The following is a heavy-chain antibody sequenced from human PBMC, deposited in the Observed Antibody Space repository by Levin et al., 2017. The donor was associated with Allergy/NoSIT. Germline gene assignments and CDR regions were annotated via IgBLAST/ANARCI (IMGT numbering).Heavy chain of an antibody. J-gene: IGHJ6*02. CDR3: ARVGPGTLPYGMDV. CDR1: GFTFSSYW. Sequence: ASVKVSCAASGFTFSSYWMHWVRQAPGKGLVWVSRINSDGSSTSYADSVKGRFTISRDNAKNTLYLQMNSLRAEDTAVYYCARVGPGTLPYGMDVWGQGTTVTVSS. V-gene: IGHV3-74*01. CDR2: INSDGSST. D-gene: IGHD3-10*01.